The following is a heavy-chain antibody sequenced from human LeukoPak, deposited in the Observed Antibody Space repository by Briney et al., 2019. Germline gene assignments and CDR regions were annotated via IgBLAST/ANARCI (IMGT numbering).Heavy chain of an antibody. V-gene: IGHV1-18*01. CDR1: GYTFTSYG. J-gene: IGHJ4*02. D-gene: IGHD3-22*01. Sequence: ASVKVSCKASGYTFTSYGISWVRQAPGQGLEWMGWISAYNGNTNYAQKLQGRVTMTTDTSTSTAYMELRSLRSDDTAVYYCAKDKGWYYDSSGYYNYWGQGTLVTVSS. CDR3: AKDKGWYYDSSGYYNY. CDR2: ISAYNGNT.